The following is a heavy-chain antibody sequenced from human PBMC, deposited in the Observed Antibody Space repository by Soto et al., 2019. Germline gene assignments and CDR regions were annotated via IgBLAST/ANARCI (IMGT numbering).Heavy chain of an antibody. CDR2: ISDRGSSI. CDR3: ARQYSSMLDL. J-gene: IGHJ4*02. Sequence: QVQLVESGGGLVKPGGSLRLSCAASGFTFKNHYMTWIRQAPGKGLERVSYISDRGSSIYYADSVKGRFTISRDNAKNSLLLEMNSLRGEDTAVYYCARQYSSMLDLWGQGTLVTVSS. V-gene: IGHV3-11*01. CDR1: GFTFKNHY. D-gene: IGHD6-13*01.